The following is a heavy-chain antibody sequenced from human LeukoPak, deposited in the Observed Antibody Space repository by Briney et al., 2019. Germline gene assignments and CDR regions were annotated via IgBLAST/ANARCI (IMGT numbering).Heavy chain of an antibody. CDR1: GGSISSYY. D-gene: IGHD2-21*02. Sequence: PSETLSLTCTVSGGSISSYYWSWIRQPAGKGLEWIGRIYTSGSTNYNPSLKSRVTISVDKSKNQFSLKLSSVTAADTAVYYCARERDCGGDCYGRDYSYYMDIWGKGTPVTVSS. CDR3: ARERDCGGDCYGRDYSYYMDI. V-gene: IGHV4-4*07. CDR2: IYTSGST. J-gene: IGHJ6*03.